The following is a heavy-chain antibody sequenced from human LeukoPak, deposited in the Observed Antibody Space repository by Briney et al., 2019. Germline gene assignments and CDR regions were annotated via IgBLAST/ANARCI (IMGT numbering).Heavy chain of an antibody. CDR1: RGSVSSGSHY. D-gene: IGHD3-10*01. Sequence: SETLSLTCTVSRGSVSSGSHYWSWIRQPPGKGLEWIGYIYYSGSTNYNPSLKSRANISVDTSKNQFSLKLSSVTAADTAVYYCASTRVLFGELSWGQGTLVTVSS. CDR2: IYYSGST. J-gene: IGHJ5*02. V-gene: IGHV4-61*01. CDR3: ASTRVLFGELS.